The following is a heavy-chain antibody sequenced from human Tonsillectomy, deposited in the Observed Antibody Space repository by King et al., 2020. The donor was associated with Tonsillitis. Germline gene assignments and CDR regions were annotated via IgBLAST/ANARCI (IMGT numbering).Heavy chain of an antibody. Sequence: VQLVESGGGVVQPGRSLRLSCAASGFTFSSYGMHWVRQAPGKGLEWVAVISYDGSNKYYADSVKGRFTISRDNSKNTLYLQMNSLRAEDTAVYYCAKDASRYYDFWSGSPGGMDVWGRGTTVTVSS. CDR2: ISYDGSNK. D-gene: IGHD3-3*01. V-gene: IGHV3-30*18. CDR3: AKDASRYYDFWSGSPGGMDV. CDR1: GFTFSSYG. J-gene: IGHJ6*02.